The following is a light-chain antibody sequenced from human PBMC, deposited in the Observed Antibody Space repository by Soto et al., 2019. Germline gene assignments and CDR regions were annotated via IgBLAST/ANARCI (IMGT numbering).Light chain of an antibody. CDR3: QQYDSYSWT. CDR2: GAS. V-gene: IGKV1-5*01. Sequence: DIQMTQSPSTLSASVVDRVTITCRASESMSNCLAWYQQKPGKAPKLLISGASSLQSGVPSRFSGSASGTEFTLTISSLQPDDFATYYCQQYDSYSWTCGQGTKVDI. J-gene: IGKJ1*01. CDR1: ESMSNC.